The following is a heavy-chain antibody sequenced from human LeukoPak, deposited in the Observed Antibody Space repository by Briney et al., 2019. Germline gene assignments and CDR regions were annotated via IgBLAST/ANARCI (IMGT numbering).Heavy chain of an antibody. J-gene: IGHJ6*02. CDR2: IYYSGST. CDR3: ARYSPRVYYGMDV. Sequence: SETLSLTCTVSGGSISSYYWSWLRQPPGKGLEWIGYIYYSGSTNYNPSLKSRVTISVDTSKNQFSLKLSSVTAADTAVYYCARYSPRVYYGMDVWGQGTTVTVSS. V-gene: IGHV4-59*01. D-gene: IGHD1-26*01. CDR1: GGSISSYY.